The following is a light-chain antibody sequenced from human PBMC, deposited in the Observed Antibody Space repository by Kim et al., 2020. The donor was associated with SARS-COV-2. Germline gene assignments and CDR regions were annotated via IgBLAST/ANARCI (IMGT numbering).Light chain of an antibody. CDR2: DNN. J-gene: IGLJ2*01. CDR1: GSNIGNNY. V-gene: IGLV1-51*01. Sequence: GQRVTISCSGSGSNIGNNYVSWYQQCPRTAPKLLIYDNNERSSGIPDRFSGSKSGTSATLDITGLQTGDEGDYYCGTWDSRLSTWIFGGGTKVTVL. CDR3: GTWDSRLSTWI.